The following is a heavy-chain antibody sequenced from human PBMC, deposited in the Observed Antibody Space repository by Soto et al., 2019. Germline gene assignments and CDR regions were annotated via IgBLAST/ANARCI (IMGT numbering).Heavy chain of an antibody. Sequence: ASVKVSCKASGYTFTTYHIHWVRQAPGQGLEWMGIINPNGGSTSSAQQFQGRVTMTRDTSTSTVYMELSSLRSEDTAVYYCTRAMGFSYAYYWGQGTQVTVPQ. V-gene: IGHV1-46*03. CDR2: INPNGGST. CDR1: GYTFTTYH. J-gene: IGHJ4*02. D-gene: IGHD5-18*01. CDR3: TRAMGFSYAYY.